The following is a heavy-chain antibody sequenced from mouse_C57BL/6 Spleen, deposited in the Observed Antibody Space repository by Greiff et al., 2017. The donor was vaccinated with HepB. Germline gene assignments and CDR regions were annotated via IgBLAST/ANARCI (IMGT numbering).Heavy chain of an antibody. V-gene: IGHV5-4*03. Sequence: EVKLVESGGGLVKPGGSLKLSCAASGFTFSSYAMSWVRQTPEKRLEWVATISDGGSYTYYPDNVKGRFTISRDNAKNNLYLQMSHLKSEDTAMYYCARVILYYAMDYWGQGTSVTVSS. CDR2: ISDGGSYT. J-gene: IGHJ4*01. CDR1: GFTFSSYA. CDR3: ARVILYYAMDY.